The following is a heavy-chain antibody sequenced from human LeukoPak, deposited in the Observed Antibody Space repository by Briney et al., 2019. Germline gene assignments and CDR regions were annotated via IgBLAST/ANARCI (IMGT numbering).Heavy chain of an antibody. Sequence: SETLSLTCAVYGGSFSGYYWSWIRQPPGKGLEWIGEINHSGSTNYNPSLKSRVTISVDTSKNQFSLKLSSVTAADTAVYYCARFGGSYFRVPYYYYMDVWGKGTTVTISS. CDR3: ARFGGSYFRVPYYYYMDV. V-gene: IGHV4-34*01. J-gene: IGHJ6*03. CDR1: GGSFSGYY. CDR2: INHSGST. D-gene: IGHD1-26*01.